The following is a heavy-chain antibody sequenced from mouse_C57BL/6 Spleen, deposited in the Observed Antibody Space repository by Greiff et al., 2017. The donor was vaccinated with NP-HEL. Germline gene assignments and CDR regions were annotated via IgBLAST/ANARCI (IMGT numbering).Heavy chain of an antibody. Sequence: DVMLVESGGGLVKPGGSLKLSCAASGFTFSDYGMHWVRQAPEKGLEWVAYISSGSSTIYYADTVKGRFTISRDNAKNTLFLQMTSLRSEDTAMYYCARPYYYGSNYAMDYWGQGTSVTVSS. CDR3: ARPYYYGSNYAMDY. J-gene: IGHJ4*01. V-gene: IGHV5-17*01. D-gene: IGHD1-1*01. CDR2: ISSGSSTI. CDR1: GFTFSDYG.